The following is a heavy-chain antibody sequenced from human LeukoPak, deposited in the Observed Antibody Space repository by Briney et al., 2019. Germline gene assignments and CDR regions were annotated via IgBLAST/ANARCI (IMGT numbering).Heavy chain of an antibody. CDR2: IYYIGST. CDR1: GGSISTTSYY. D-gene: IGHD5-24*01. V-gene: IGHV4-39*01. Sequence: SETLSLTCTVSGGSISTTSYYWGWIRQPPGKGLEWIGNIYYIGSTYYNPSLQSRVTISVDTSKNQLSLKLSSVTAADTAVYYCARRGPLRDGYNYSWGQGTLVIVSS. CDR3: ARRGPLRDGYNYS. J-gene: IGHJ4*02.